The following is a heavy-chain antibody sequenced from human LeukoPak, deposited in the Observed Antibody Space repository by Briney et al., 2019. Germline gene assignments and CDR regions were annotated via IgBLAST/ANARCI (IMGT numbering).Heavy chain of an antibody. CDR3: ARPTENVAAAGSYFDY. D-gene: IGHD6-13*01. V-gene: IGHV3-23*01. J-gene: IGHJ4*02. CDR1: GFTFSSYA. Sequence: GGSLRLSCAASGFTFSSYAMSWVRQAPGKGLEWVSAISGSGGSTYYADSVKGRFTISRDNSKNTLYLQMNSLRAEDTAVYYCARPTENVAAAGSYFDYWGQGTLVTVSS. CDR2: ISGSGGST.